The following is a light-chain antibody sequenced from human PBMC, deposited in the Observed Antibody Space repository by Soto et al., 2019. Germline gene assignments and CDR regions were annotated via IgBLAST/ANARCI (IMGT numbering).Light chain of an antibody. CDR2: VNSDGSH. CDR1: SDHSNYA. CDR3: QTWGTGIRVV. J-gene: IGLJ2*01. V-gene: IGLV4-69*02. Sequence: QPVLTQSSSDSASLGASVKLTCTLSSDHSNYAIAWHQQQPEKGPRYLMRVNSDGSHTKGDGIPDRFSGSSSGAERYLTISSLQSEDEADYYCQTWGTGIRVVFGGGIKLTVL.